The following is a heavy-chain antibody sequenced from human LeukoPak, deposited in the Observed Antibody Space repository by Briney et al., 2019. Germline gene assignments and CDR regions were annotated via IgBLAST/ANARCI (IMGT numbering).Heavy chain of an antibody. Sequence: SETLSLTCAVYGGSFSGHYWSWIRQPPGKGLEWIGEINRGGSTNYNPSLKSRVTISVDTSKNQFSLKLSSVTAADTAVYYCARGYGSGSYYGYWGQGTLVTVSS. CDR2: INRGGST. CDR3: ARGYGSGSYYGY. V-gene: IGHV4-34*01. D-gene: IGHD3-10*01. CDR1: GGSFSGHY. J-gene: IGHJ4*02.